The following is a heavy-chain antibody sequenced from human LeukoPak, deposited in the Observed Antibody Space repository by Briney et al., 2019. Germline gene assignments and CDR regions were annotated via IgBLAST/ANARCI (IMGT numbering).Heavy chain of an antibody. J-gene: IGHJ4*02. Sequence: GSSVKVSCKASGGTFSSYAISWVRQAPGPARECMGGIIPIFGTANYAQKFQGRVKITTDESTSTAYMELSSLRSEDTAVYYCARSSVRRYYFDYWGQGTLVTVSS. V-gene: IGHV1-69*05. D-gene: IGHD6-6*01. CDR1: GGTFSSYA. CDR2: IIPIFGTA. CDR3: ARSSVRRYYFDY.